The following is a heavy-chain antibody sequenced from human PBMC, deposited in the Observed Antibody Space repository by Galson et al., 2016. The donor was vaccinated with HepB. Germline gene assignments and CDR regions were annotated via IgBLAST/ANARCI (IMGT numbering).Heavy chain of an antibody. Sequence: PALVKPTQTLTLTCTFSGLSLSTSGVAVGWIRQPPGKALEWLGIIYWDDDKRYSPSLKSRLTITRDTSKNQVVLTMTNTDPVDTATYYCARLRDSGFYGSGSDAFDIWAKGQWSPSPQ. J-gene: IGHJ3*02. D-gene: IGHD3-10*01. CDR3: ARLRDSGFYGSGSDAFDI. CDR2: IYWDDDK. V-gene: IGHV2-5*02. CDR1: GLSLSTSGVA.